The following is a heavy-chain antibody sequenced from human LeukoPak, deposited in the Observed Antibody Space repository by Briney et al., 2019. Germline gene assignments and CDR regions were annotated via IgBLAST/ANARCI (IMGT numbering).Heavy chain of an antibody. CDR1: GFTFSSNW. D-gene: IGHD3-9*01. J-gene: IGHJ4*02. CDR3: ARGGYYDILTGYYNADY. CDR2: IKQGGNEK. Sequence: GGSLRLSCAASGFTFSSNWMSWVRQAPGKGLEWVADIKQGGNEKYYVDSVEGRFTISRDNAKNLLYLQMNSLRAEDTAVYYCARGGYYDILTGYYNADYWGQGTLVTVSS. V-gene: IGHV3-7*01.